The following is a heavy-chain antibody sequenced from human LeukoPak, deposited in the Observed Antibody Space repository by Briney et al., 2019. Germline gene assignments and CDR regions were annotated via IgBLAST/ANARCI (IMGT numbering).Heavy chain of an antibody. CDR1: GFTFSNAW. CDR3: ARDRDYYGSGSYYNEGNYYGMDV. D-gene: IGHD3-10*01. J-gene: IGHJ6*02. V-gene: IGHV3-11*04. CDR2: ISSSGSTI. Sequence: GGSLRLSCAASGFTFSNAWMSWVRQAPGKGLEWVSYISSSGSTIYYADSVKGRFTISRDNAKNSLYLQMNSLRAEDTAVYYCARDRDYYGSGSYYNEGNYYGMDVWGQGTTVTVSS.